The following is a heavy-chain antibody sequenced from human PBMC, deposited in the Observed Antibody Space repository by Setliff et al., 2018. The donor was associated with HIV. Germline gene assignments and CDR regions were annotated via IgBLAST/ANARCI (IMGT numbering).Heavy chain of an antibody. J-gene: IGHJ4*01. CDR2: VYYSGST. CDR1: GDSISGYY. Sequence: KPSETLSLTCTVSGDSISGYYWSWVRQPPGKGLEWIGYVYYSGSTNYNPSLKSRVTLSFDTSKNNFSLNLNSVTATDTAVYYCARGLKGGGYYFDYWGQGMLVTASS. CDR3: ARGLKGGGYYFDY. V-gene: IGHV4-59*01. D-gene: IGHD1-26*01.